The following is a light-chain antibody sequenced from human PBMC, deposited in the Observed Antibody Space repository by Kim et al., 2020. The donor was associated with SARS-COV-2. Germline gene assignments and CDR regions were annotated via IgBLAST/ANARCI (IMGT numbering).Light chain of an antibody. CDR1: SSNIGSNY. CDR2: SNN. V-gene: IGLV1-47*02. CDR3: AAWDDSLSGYV. Sequence: GEWVTVACSGSSSNIGSNYVYGYQQLPGTAPKLLIYSNNQRPSGVPDRFSGSKSGTSASLAISGLRSEDEADYYCAAWDDSLSGYVFGTGTKVTVL. J-gene: IGLJ1*01.